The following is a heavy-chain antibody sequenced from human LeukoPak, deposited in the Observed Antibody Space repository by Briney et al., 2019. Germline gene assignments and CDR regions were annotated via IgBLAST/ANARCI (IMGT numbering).Heavy chain of an antibody. Sequence: GGSLRLSCAASGFTFRNYAMHWVRQAPGKGLEWVAVTSYDGSNKYYADSVKGRFTISRDNSKNTLYLQMNSLRAEDTAVYYCAREDRGKTAYFDHWGQGTLVTVSS. V-gene: IGHV3-30-3*01. CDR2: TSYDGSNK. CDR1: GFTFRNYA. CDR3: AREDRGKTAYFDH. J-gene: IGHJ4*02. D-gene: IGHD2-21*02.